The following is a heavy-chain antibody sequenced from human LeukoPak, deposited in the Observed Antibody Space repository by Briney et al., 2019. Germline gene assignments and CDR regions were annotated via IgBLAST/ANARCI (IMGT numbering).Heavy chain of an antibody. CDR2: VHLDGRT. CDR1: GGSVSSTNW. CDR3: ATNSGDS. D-gene: IGHD4-23*01. J-gene: IGHJ5*01. V-gene: IGHV4-4*02. Sequence: PSETLSLTCGVSGGSVSSTNWWTWIRQPPGKGLEWIGEVHLDGRTNFNPSLKSRLTMSVDLSENHVSLKLTSVTAADTAVYYCATNSGDSWGQGTLVTVSS.